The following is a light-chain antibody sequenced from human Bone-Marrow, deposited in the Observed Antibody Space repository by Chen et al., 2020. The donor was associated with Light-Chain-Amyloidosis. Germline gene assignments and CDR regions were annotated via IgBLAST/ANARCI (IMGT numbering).Light chain of an antibody. J-gene: IGLJ3*02. CDR1: RSDVGGYNF. Sequence: QSALTQPASVSGSPGQSITISCTGSRSDVGGYNFVSWYQQLPGKDPKLLIYDVTNRPSGVSYRCAVSKSGNTASLTVSGLQAEDEADYYCSSYTVSSTWVFGGGTKLTVL. V-gene: IGLV2-14*03. CDR2: DVT. CDR3: SSYTVSSTWV.